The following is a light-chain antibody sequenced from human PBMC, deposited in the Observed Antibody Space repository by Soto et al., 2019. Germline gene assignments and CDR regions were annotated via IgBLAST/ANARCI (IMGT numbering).Light chain of an antibody. CDR3: QVWDSITVV. V-gene: IGLV3-9*01. J-gene: IGLJ2*01. CDR2: RES. Sequence: SYELTQPLSVSVALGQTARITCGGNNIGSKNVHWYQQKPGQAPVLVIYRESNRPSGIPERFSGSNSGNTATLTISRAQAGDEADYYCQVWDSITVVFGGGTKVTVL. CDR1: NIGSKN.